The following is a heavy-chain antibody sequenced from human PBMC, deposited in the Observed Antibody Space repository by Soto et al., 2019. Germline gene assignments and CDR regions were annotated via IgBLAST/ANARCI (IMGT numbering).Heavy chain of an antibody. CDR3: ARDYYDFWSGYSLWFMDV. Sequence: PSETLSLTCTVSGGSISSYYWSWIRQPPGKGLEWIGYIYYSGSTNYNPSLKSRVTISVDTSKSQFSLKLSSVTAADTAVYYCARDYYDFWSGYSLWFMDVWGQGTTVTVSS. J-gene: IGHJ6*02. D-gene: IGHD3-3*01. V-gene: IGHV4-59*01. CDR1: GGSISSYY. CDR2: IYYSGST.